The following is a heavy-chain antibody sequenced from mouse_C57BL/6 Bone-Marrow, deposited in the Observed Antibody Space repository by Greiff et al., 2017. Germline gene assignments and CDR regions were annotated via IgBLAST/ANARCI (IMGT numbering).Heavy chain of an antibody. CDR1: EYEFPSHD. CDR3: ARWGPYDYPFAY. Sequence: VQLQQSGGGLVQPGESLKLSCESNEYEFPSHDMSWVRKTPEKRLELVAAINSDGGSTYYPDTMERRFIISRDNTKKTLYLQMSSLRSEDTALYYCARWGPYDYPFAYWDQGTLVTVSA. J-gene: IGHJ3*01. D-gene: IGHD2-4*01. V-gene: IGHV5-2*01. CDR2: INSDGGST.